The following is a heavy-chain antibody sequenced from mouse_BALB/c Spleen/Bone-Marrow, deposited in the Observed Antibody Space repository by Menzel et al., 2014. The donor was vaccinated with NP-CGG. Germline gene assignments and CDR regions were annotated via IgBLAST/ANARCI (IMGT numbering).Heavy chain of an antibody. J-gene: IGHJ1*01. Sequence: VQLQQSGSVLVRPGASVKLSCKASGYTFTSSWMHWAKPGPGQGLEWIGEIHPNSGNTNYNEKFKGKATLTVDTSSSTAYVDLSSLTSEDSAVYYCAREKIYGNYLWYFDVWGAGTTVTVSS. CDR2: IHPNSGNT. V-gene: IGHV1S130*01. CDR1: GYTFTSSW. CDR3: AREKIYGNYLWYFDV. D-gene: IGHD2-1*01.